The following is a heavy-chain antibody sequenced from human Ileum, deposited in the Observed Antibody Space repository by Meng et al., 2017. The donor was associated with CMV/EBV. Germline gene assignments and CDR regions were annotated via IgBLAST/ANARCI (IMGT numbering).Heavy chain of an antibody. J-gene: IGHJ4*02. CDR1: GFPFNTFD. Sequence: GESLKISCAASGFPFNTFDMSWVRQAPGKGLEWVSVIYGRDGSTFYADSVRGRFTISKENSDNRLHLQMNSLRVEDTALYYCTKGAWVDYLGQGTQVTVSS. V-gene: IGHV3-23*01. CDR3: TKGAWVDY. D-gene: IGHD1-26*01. CDR2: IYGRDGST.